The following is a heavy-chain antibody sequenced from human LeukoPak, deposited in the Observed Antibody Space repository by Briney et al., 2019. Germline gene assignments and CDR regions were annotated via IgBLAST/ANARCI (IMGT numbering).Heavy chain of an antibody. CDR1: GFTFNNYA. J-gene: IGHJ4*02. CDR2: ISGSGGNT. D-gene: IGHD4-17*01. V-gene: IGHV3-23*01. CDR3: AKGQTTLRGYFDY. Sequence: PPGGSLSLSCAASGFTFNNYAMTWVRQAPGKGVEWVSSISGSGGNTYYADSVRGRFTISRDNSKNTLYLQMNSLRAEDTAVYYCAKGQTTLRGYFDYWGQGTLVTVSS.